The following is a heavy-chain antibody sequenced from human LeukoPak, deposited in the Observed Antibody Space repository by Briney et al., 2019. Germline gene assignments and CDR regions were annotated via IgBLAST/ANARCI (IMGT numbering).Heavy chain of an antibody. J-gene: IGHJ4*02. V-gene: IGHV4-30-4*01. D-gene: IGHD5-12*01. Sequence: SETLSLTCTVSGASIRSGDYYWSWIRQPPGKGLEWIGYIYDSGSTYYNPSLKSRITISVDTSENRFSLKLSSVTAADTAVYYCAGDDGGYGRNHYWGRGTLVTVSS. CDR1: GASIRSGDYY. CDR3: AGDDGGYGRNHY. CDR2: IYDSGST.